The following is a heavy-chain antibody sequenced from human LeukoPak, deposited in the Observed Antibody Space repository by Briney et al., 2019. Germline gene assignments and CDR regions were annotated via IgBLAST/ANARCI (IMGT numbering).Heavy chain of an antibody. J-gene: IGHJ4*02. Sequence: GGSLILSCAASGFIFNSYEMNWVRQAPGKGMEWVSYISRSGTSVYYADFVKGRFTMSRDNSKNSLPLQMNSLRAEDSAMYYCARDMPKSGWFLGRDYFDYWGQGTLVTVSS. V-gene: IGHV3-48*03. D-gene: IGHD6-19*01. CDR3: ARDMPKSGWFLGRDYFDY. CDR2: ISRSGTSV. CDR1: GFIFNSYE.